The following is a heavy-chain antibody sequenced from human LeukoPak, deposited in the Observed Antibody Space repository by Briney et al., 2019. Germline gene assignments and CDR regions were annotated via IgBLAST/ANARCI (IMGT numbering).Heavy chain of an antibody. CDR3: ARGLLRYFDWLSRPAYYMDV. CDR2: IYYSGST. CDR1: GGSISSYY. D-gene: IGHD3-9*01. J-gene: IGHJ6*03. Sequence: SETLSLTCTVSGGSISSYYWSWIRQPPGKGLEWIGYIYYSGSTNYNPSLKSRVTISVDTSKNQFSLKLSSVTAADTAVYYCARGLLRYFDWLSRPAYYMDVWGKGTTVTISS. V-gene: IGHV4-59*01.